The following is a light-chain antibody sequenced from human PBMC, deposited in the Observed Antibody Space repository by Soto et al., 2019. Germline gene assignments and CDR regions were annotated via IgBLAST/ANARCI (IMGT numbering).Light chain of an antibody. Sequence: DIQMTQSPSTLSGSVGDRATITCRASHTISSWLAWYQQKPGKAPKLLIYKASTLKSGVPSRFSGSGSGTEFTLTISSLQPDDFATYYCQHYNSYSEAFGQGTKVDI. CDR2: KAS. CDR1: HTISSW. J-gene: IGKJ1*01. V-gene: IGKV1-5*03. CDR3: QHYNSYSEA.